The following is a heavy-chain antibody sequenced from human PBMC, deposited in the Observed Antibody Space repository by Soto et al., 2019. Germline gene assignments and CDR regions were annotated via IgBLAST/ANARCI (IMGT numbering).Heavy chain of an antibody. CDR1: CGSISSGDYY. V-gene: IGHV4-30-4*01. CDR3: AREGDGDYDPIDY. J-gene: IGHJ4*02. CDR2: IYYSGST. D-gene: IGHD4-17*01. Sequence: SETLSLTCTVSCGSISSGDYYWSWIRQPPGKGLEWIGYIYYSGSTYYNPSLKSRVTISVDTSKNQFSLKLSSVTAADTAVYYCAREGDGDYDPIDYWGQGTLVTAPQ.